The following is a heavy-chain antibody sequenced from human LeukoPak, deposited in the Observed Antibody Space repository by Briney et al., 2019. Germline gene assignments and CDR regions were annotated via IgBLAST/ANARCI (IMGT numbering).Heavy chain of an antibody. CDR3: ARSGYDFWSGYYAYYYMDV. CDR2: IYYSGST. Sequence: SETLSLTCTVSGGSISSSSYYRGWIRQPPGKGLEWIGSIYYSGSTYYNPSLKSRVTISVDTSKNQFSLKLSSVTAADTAVYYCARSGYDFWSGYYAYYYMDVWGKGTTVTVSS. D-gene: IGHD3-3*01. J-gene: IGHJ6*03. CDR1: GGSISSSSYY. V-gene: IGHV4-39*07.